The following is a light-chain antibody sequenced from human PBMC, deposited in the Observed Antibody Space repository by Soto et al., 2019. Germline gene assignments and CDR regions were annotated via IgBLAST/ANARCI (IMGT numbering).Light chain of an antibody. V-gene: IGLV2-14*01. CDR1: SSDVGGYNY. J-gene: IGLJ1*01. CDR3: SSYTSSSTLV. Sequence: QSVLTQPASVSESPGQSITISCTGTSSDVGGYNYVSWYQQHPGKAPKLMIYEVSNRPSGVSNRFSGSKSGNTAPLTISGLQAEDEADYYCSSYTSSSTLVFGTGTKVTVL. CDR2: EVS.